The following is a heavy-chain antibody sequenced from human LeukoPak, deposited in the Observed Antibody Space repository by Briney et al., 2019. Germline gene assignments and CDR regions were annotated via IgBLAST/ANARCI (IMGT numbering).Heavy chain of an antibody. J-gene: IGHJ3*02. V-gene: IGHV4-39*01. Sequence: SETLSLTCTVSGGSISSSSYYWGWIRQPPGKGLEWIGSIYYSGSTYYNPSLKSRVTISVDTSKNQFSLKLSSVTAADTAEYYCARHLHRDDNDIWGQGTMVTVSS. CDR3: ARHLHRDDNDI. CDR2: IYYSGST. CDR1: GGSISSSSYY. D-gene: IGHD3-22*01.